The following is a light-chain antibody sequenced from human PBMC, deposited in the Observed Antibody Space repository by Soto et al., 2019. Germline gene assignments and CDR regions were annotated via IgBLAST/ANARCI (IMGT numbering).Light chain of an antibody. CDR1: DLENRY. J-gene: IGLJ2*01. V-gene: IGLV3-1*01. Sequence: SYELTQPPSVSVSPGQTASITCSGGDLENRYACWYQQKPGQSPVLVIYLDTKRPSGIPERFSGSNSGNTATLTISGTQAVDEADYYCQAWDDTTGVVFGGGTKLTVL. CDR2: LDT. CDR3: QAWDDTTGVV.